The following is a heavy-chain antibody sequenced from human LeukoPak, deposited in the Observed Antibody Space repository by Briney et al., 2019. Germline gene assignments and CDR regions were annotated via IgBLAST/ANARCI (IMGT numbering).Heavy chain of an antibody. CDR1: GASFSGVY. CDR2: INHSGST. CDR3: ARNAVVVVPSYYYYYMDV. D-gene: IGHD2-15*01. J-gene: IGHJ6*03. V-gene: IGHV4-34*01. Sequence: PSETLSLTCSVSGASFSGVYWTWIRQPPGKGLEWIGEINHSGSTNYNPSLKSRVTISVDTSKNQFSLKLSSVTAADTAVYYCARNAVVVVPSYYYYYMDVWGKGTTVTISS.